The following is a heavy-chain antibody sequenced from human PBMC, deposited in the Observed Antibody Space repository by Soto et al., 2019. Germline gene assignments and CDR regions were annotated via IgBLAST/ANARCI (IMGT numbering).Heavy chain of an antibody. Sequence: PSETLSLTCAVYGGSFSGYYWSWIRQPPGKGLEWIGEINHSGSTNYNPSLKSRVTISVDTSKNQFSLQLNSVTPEDTAVYYCARETGYSNYVWYFDYWGQGTLVTVSS. CDR1: GGSFSGYY. D-gene: IGHD4-4*01. J-gene: IGHJ4*02. CDR3: ARETGYSNYVWYFDY. V-gene: IGHV4-34*01. CDR2: INHSGST.